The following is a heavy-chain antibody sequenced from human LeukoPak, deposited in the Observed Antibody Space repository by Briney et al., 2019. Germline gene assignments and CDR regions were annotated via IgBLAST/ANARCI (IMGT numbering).Heavy chain of an antibody. CDR2: IYYSGTA. J-gene: IGHJ4*02. Sequence: PSETLSLTCTVSGGSISSGGYYWSWVRQHPEKGLEWIGYIYYSGTAYYNPSLKSRVTMSVDTSKNQFSPKLSSVTAADTAVYYCARGGRYDYVWGSYRPPTYFDYWGQGTLVTVSS. CDR1: GGSISSGGYY. V-gene: IGHV4-31*03. CDR3: ARGGRYDYVWGSYRPPTYFDY. D-gene: IGHD3-16*02.